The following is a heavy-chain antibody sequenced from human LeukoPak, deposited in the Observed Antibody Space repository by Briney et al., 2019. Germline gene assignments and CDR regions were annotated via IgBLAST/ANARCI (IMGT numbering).Heavy chain of an antibody. CDR2: IRFDGSNK. CDR1: GFTFSNSG. Sequence: PGGSLRLSCVASGFTFSNSGMYWVRQAPGKGLEWVAFIRFDGSNKYYADSVQGRFTISRDNSKNTLYLQMNGLRPEDTAVYYCAKRLCSGGSCYGVDYWGQGTLVTVSS. D-gene: IGHD2-15*01. V-gene: IGHV3-30*02. J-gene: IGHJ4*02. CDR3: AKRLCSGGSCYGVDY.